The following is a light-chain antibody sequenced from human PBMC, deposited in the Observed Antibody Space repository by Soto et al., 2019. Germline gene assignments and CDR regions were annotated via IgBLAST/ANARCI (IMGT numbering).Light chain of an antibody. J-gene: IGLJ2*01. V-gene: IGLV1-47*01. CDR2: RNN. Sequence: QSVLTQPPSASGTPGQRVTISCSGSSSNIGSNYVYWYQQLPGTAPKLLIYRNNQRPSGVPDRFAGSKSGTSASRAISGLRSEDEADYYCAAWDDSLSGREVFGGGTKLTFL. CDR3: AAWDDSLSGREV. CDR1: SSNIGSNY.